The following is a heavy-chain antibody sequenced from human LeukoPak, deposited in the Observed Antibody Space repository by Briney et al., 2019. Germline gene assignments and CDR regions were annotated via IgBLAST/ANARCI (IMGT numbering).Heavy chain of an antibody. CDR2: IFPIFGTA. V-gene: IGHV1-69*01. CDR3: ARVHRWMGEIRLGDSASDI. Sequence: GSSVKVSCKASGDTFSSYGINWVRQAPGQGLEWMGGIFPIFGTANYAQNFQGRVTITSDASRSTAYMELNSLKSDDTAMYFCARVHRWMGEIRLGDSASDIWGQGTMVIVSS. CDR1: GDTFSSYG. J-gene: IGHJ3*02. D-gene: IGHD1-26*01.